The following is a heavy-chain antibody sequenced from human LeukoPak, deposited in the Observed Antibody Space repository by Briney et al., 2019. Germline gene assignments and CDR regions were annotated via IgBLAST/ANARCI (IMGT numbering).Heavy chain of an antibody. D-gene: IGHD5-18*01. CDR1: GFTFSSYG. CDR3: AKDIGQLWYFYYYYYGMDV. CDR2: ISYDGSNK. Sequence: GGSLRLSCAASGFTFSSYGMHWVRQAPGKGLEWVAFISYDGSNKYYADSVKGRFTTSRDNSKNTLYLQMNSLRAEDTAVYYCAKDIGQLWYFYYYYYGMDVWGKGTTVTVSS. V-gene: IGHV3-30*18. J-gene: IGHJ6*04.